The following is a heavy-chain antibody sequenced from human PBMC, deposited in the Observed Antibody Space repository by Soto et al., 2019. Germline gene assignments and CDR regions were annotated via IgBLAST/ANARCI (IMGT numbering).Heavy chain of an antibody. D-gene: IGHD2-2*01. Sequence: QITLKESGPTLVKPTQTLTLTCTFSGFSLSTSGVGVGWIRQPPGKALEWLALIYWDDDKRYSPSLKSRLTITKATSKNQVVLTMTNMDPVDTATYYCAHSREVVVVPAAMHRSNWFDPWGQGTLVTVSS. CDR1: GFSLSTSGVG. J-gene: IGHJ5*02. CDR3: AHSREVVVVPAAMHRSNWFDP. CDR2: IYWDDDK. V-gene: IGHV2-5*02.